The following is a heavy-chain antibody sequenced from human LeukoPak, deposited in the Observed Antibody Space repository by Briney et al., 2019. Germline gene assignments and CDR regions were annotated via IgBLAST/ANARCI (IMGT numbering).Heavy chain of an antibody. CDR3: ARGEPYHCSSTSCYYDY. CDR1: GLIFSDYS. CDR2: ITSSSSPT. V-gene: IGHV3-48*01. D-gene: IGHD2-2*01. J-gene: IGHJ4*02. Sequence: GGSLRLSCAASGLIFSDYSMNWVRQAPGKGLEWVSYITSSSSPTLYADSVKGRFTISRDNAKNSLFLQMNSLRAEDTAVYYCARGEPYHCSSTSCYYDYWGQGTLVTVSS.